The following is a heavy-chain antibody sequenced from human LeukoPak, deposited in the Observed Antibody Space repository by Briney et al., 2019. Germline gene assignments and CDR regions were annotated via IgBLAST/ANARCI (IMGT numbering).Heavy chain of an antibody. J-gene: IGHJ4*02. Sequence: GGSLRLSCAASGFTFSSYAMSWVRQAPGKGLEWVSYISSSSSTIYYADSVKGRFTISRDNAKNSLYLQMNSLRAEDTAVYYCARDSRDYFDYWGQGTLVTVSS. CDR1: GFTFSSYA. CDR2: ISSSSSTI. V-gene: IGHV3-48*01. CDR3: ARDSRDYFDY.